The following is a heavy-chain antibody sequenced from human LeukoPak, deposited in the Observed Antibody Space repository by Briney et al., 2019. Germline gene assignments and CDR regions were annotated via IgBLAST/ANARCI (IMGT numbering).Heavy chain of an antibody. J-gene: IGHJ4*02. Sequence: SQTLSLTCTVSGGSISSGGYYWSWIRQHPGKGLEWIGYIYYSGSTYYNPSLKSRVTISVDTSKNQFSLKLSSVTAADTAVYYCARAQFQERPVDYWGQGTLVTVSS. V-gene: IGHV4-31*03. CDR3: ARAQFQERPVDY. CDR2: IYYSGST. CDR1: GGSISSGGYY. D-gene: IGHD5-24*01.